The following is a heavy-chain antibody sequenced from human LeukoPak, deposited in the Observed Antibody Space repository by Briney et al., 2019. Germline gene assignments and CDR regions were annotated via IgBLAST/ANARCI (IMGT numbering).Heavy chain of an antibody. Sequence: GGSLRLSCAASGFTFSSYAMSWVRQAPGKGLEWVSAISGSGGSTYYADSAKGRFTISRDNSKNTLYLQMNSLRAEDTAVYYCAKASSSWYGNWFDPWGQGTLVTVSS. CDR1: GFTFSSYA. CDR2: ISGSGGST. D-gene: IGHD6-13*01. CDR3: AKASSSWYGNWFDP. V-gene: IGHV3-23*01. J-gene: IGHJ5*02.